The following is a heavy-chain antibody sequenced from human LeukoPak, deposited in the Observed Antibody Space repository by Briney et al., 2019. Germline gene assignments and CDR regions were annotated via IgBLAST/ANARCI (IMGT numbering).Heavy chain of an antibody. V-gene: IGHV3-23*01. D-gene: IGHD6-13*01. J-gene: IGHJ5*02. Sequence: GGSLRLSCVASGVTLSNYAMSWARQAPGKGLEWVSGISSSGSGGNTYYADSVKGQFTISRDNSKNTLYLQMNSLRVEDTATYYCAKAGSISWYDHWGQGTLVTVS. CDR2: ISSSGSGGNT. CDR3: AKAGSISWYDH. CDR1: GVTLSNYA.